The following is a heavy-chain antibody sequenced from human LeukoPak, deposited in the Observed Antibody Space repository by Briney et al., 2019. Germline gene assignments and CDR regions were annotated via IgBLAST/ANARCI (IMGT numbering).Heavy chain of an antibody. V-gene: IGHV3-7*01. CDR3: TRDPPTAVAALRRGNYFDD. Sequence: PGGSLRLSCAASGFTFSTYWMSWVRQAPGKGLEWVANIKQDGSEKYYVDSVKGRFTISRDNAKNSLYLQMNSLRAEDTAVYYCTRDPPTAVAALRRGNYFDDWGQGTLATVSS. CDR1: GFTFSTYW. J-gene: IGHJ4*02. D-gene: IGHD6-19*01. CDR2: IKQDGSEK.